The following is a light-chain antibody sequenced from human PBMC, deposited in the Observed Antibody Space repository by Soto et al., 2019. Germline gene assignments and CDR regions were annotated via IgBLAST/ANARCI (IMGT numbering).Light chain of an antibody. V-gene: IGKV3-20*01. CDR1: QSVSSSY. Sequence: EIVLTQSPGTLSLSPGERATLSCRASQSVSSSYLAWYQQKPGQAPRLLIYGASSRATGIPDRFSGSGSGTDFTLTTSTLEPEDFAVYYCQQYGSSPRTCGQGTKVEIK. CDR2: GAS. J-gene: IGKJ1*01. CDR3: QQYGSSPRT.